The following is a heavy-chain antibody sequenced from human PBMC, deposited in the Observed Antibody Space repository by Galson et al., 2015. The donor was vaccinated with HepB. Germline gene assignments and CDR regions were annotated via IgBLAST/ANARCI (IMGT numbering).Heavy chain of an antibody. V-gene: IGHV4-59*08. CDR2: RSDSGST. Sequence: SETLSLTCTVSGGSITNIYWSWIRQPPGKGLEWIGYRSDSGSTDYNPSLKSRLTISVDTSKNQVSLELDSVTAADTAVYYCARQRWIVTATTRGFGFDPWGQGTLVIVSS. CDR3: ARQRWIVTATTRGFGFDP. J-gene: IGHJ5*02. CDR1: GGSITNIY. D-gene: IGHD4-11*01.